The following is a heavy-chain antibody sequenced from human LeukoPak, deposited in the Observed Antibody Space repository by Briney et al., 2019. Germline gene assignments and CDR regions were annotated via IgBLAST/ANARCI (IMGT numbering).Heavy chain of an antibody. CDR3: APQRNGASDY. D-gene: IGHD1-26*01. CDR1: GFTFSNFL. Sequence: GGSLRLSCVASGFTFSNFLMTWVRQAPGKGLEWVGSIKQDGSEKYYVDSVKGRFTFSRDNGKNSVYLQMSSLRADDTAVYYCAPQRNGASDYWGQGTLVTVSS. CDR2: IKQDGSEK. J-gene: IGHJ4*02. V-gene: IGHV3-7*01.